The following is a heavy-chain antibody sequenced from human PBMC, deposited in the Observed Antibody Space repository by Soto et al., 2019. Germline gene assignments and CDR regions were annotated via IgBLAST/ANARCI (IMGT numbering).Heavy chain of an antibody. CDR2: IYYSGST. CDR1: GGSISSYY. J-gene: IGHJ4*02. CDR3: ARGVAYYYGSGSDY. Sequence: SETLSLTCTVSGGSISSYYWSWIRQPPGKGLEWIGYIYYSGSTNYNPSLKSRVTISVDTSKNQFSLELSSVTAADTAVYYCARGVAYYYGSGSDYRGQGTLVTVSS. D-gene: IGHD3-10*01. V-gene: IGHV4-59*12.